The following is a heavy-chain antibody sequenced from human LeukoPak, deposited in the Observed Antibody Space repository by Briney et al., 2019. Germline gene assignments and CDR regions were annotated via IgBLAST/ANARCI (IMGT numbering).Heavy chain of an antibody. D-gene: IGHD3-9*01. V-gene: IGHV4-4*07. Sequence: SETLSLTCTVSGDSIGSYYWSWMRQSAGQGLEWIGRMYTSGTTDYNPSLKSRVTMSVDTSKNQFSLKLNSVTAADTAVYYCARDPYYDILTGYLIRGTFDIWGLGTMVTVSS. J-gene: IGHJ3*02. CDR1: GDSIGSYY. CDR3: ARDPYYDILTGYLIRGTFDI. CDR2: MYTSGTT.